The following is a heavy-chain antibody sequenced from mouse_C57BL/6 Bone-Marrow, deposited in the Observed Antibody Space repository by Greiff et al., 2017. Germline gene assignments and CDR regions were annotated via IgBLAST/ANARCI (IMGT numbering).Heavy chain of an antibody. CDR2: IYPRSGNT. D-gene: IGHD1-1*01. CDR1: GYTFTSYG. CDR3: ARGRITTVVAPFAY. Sequence: VQLQQSGAELARPGASVKLSCKASGYTFTSYGISWVKQRTGQGLEWIGEIYPRSGNTYYTEKFKGKATLTADKSSSTAYMELRSLTSEDAAVYFCARGRITTVVAPFAYWGQGTLVTVSA. J-gene: IGHJ3*01. V-gene: IGHV1-81*01.